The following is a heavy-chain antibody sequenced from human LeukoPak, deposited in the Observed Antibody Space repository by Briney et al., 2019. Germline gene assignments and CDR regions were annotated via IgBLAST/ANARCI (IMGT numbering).Heavy chain of an antibody. Sequence: SVKVSCKASGGTFSSYAISWVRQAPGQGLEWMGRIIPILGIANYAQKFQGRVTITADKSTSTAYMELGSLRSEDTAVYYCARVLVGTLGGYYYYYGMDVWGQGTTVTVSS. J-gene: IGHJ6*02. CDR3: ARVLVGTLGGYYYYYGMDV. D-gene: IGHD2-8*02. V-gene: IGHV1-69*04. CDR1: GGTFSSYA. CDR2: IIPILGIA.